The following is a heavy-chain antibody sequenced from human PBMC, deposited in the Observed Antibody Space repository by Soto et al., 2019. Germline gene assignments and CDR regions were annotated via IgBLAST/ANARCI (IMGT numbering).Heavy chain of an antibody. CDR1: GGSISSSSYY. V-gene: IGHV4-39*01. CDR3: ARRTTVTQRDAFDI. CDR2: IYYSGST. Sequence: SETLSLTCTVSGGSISSSSYYWGWIRQPPGKGLEWIGSIYYSGSTYYNPSLKSRVTISVDTSKNQFSLKLSSVTAADTAVYYCARRTTVTQRDAFDIWGQGTMVTVSS. J-gene: IGHJ3*02. D-gene: IGHD4-17*01.